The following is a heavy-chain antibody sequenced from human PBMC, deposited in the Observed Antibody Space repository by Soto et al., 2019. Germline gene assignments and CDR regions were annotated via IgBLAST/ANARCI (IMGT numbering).Heavy chain of an antibody. CDR3: ARHRDAISQSGDYYGMDV. Sequence: SCKASGGSISSGGYYWSWIRQHPGKGLEWIGYIYYSGSTYYNPSLKSRVTISVDTSKNQFSLKLSSVTAADTAVYYCARHRDAISQSGDYYGMDVWGQGTTVTVSS. CDR2: IYYSGST. J-gene: IGHJ6*02. CDR1: GGSISSGGYY. V-gene: IGHV4-31*03. D-gene: IGHD3-9*01.